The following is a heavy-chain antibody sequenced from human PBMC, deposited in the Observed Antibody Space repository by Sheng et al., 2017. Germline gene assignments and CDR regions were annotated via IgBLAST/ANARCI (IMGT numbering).Heavy chain of an antibody. V-gene: IGHV1-18*01. J-gene: IGHJ4*02. Sequence: QVQLVQSGAEVKKPGASVKVSCKASGYTFTSYGISWVRQAPGQGLEWMGWISGYNGNTNYAQKLQGRVTMTTDTSTSTAYMELRSLRSDDTAVYYCARDRTTFLEMATMRYWGQGTLVTVSS. CDR1: GYTFTSYG. CDR3: ARDRTTFLEMATMRY. CDR2: ISGYNGNT. D-gene: IGHD3-3*02.